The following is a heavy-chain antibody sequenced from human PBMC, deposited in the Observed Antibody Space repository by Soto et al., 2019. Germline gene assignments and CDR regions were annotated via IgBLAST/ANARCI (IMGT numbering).Heavy chain of an antibody. D-gene: IGHD3-22*01. V-gene: IGHV3-23*01. CDR2: ISGSGSST. CDR3: AKETTGYYDSSGLYDY. Sequence: GGSLRLSCAASGFTFSSYAMSWVRQAPGKGLELVSAISGSGSSTDYADSVKVRFTISSDNSKNTQYLQMNSLRAEDTAVYYCAKETTGYYDSSGLYDYCGQGTLVTVSS. J-gene: IGHJ4*02. CDR1: GFTFSSYA.